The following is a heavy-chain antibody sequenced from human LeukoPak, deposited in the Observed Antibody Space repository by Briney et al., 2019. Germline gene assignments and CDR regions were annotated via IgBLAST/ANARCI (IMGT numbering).Heavy chain of an antibody. CDR2: IIPIFGTT. V-gene: IGHV1-69*05. Sequence: ASVKVSCKASGGTFSNYAISWVLQAPGQGLEWMGRIIPIFGTTNYAQKFQGRVTITTDESTSTAYMELSSLRSEDTAVYYCARGGEANYYDTSGYYLYYYWGQGTLVTVSS. CDR3: ARGGEANYYDTSGYYLYYY. J-gene: IGHJ4*02. D-gene: IGHD3-22*01. CDR1: GGTFSNYA.